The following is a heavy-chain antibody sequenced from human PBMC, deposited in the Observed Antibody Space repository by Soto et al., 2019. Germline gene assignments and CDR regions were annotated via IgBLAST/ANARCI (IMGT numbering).Heavy chain of an antibody. CDR2: IWNDGSNS. CDR1: GFTFDMAW. V-gene: IGHV3-33*07. D-gene: IGHD2-21*01. Sequence: GGSLRLSCVASGFTFDMAWMSWVRHAPGKGLEWVAVIWNDGSNSYYANSVKGRFTISRDTSKNTVYLQMSSLRAEDTAVYYYERRQIYPPTRGGAYARGAMDVWGQATTV. CDR3: ERRQIYPPTRGGAYARGAMDV. J-gene: IGHJ6*01.